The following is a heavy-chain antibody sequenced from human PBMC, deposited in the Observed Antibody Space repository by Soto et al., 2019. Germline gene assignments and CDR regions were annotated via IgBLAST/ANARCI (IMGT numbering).Heavy chain of an antibody. CDR3: ARSARPYFYYMDV. J-gene: IGHJ6*03. D-gene: IGHD6-6*01. Sequence: EVQLAESGGGLAQPGGSLRLSCAASGFTLSGYAMDWVRQAPGKGLEYVSGISSNGVGTYYANSVQGRFTISRDNSKNTVCVQMRSMRPHDRSVFYWARSARPYFYYMDVWGKGNTVTVSS. CDR1: GFTLSGYA. CDR2: ISSNGVGT. V-gene: IGHV3-64*01.